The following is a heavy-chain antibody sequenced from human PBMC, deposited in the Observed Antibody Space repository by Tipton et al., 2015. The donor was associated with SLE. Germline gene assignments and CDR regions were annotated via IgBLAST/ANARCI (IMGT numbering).Heavy chain of an antibody. D-gene: IGHD1-1*01. Sequence: TLSLTCTVSGGSISSYYWSWLRQPPGKGLEWIGYIHYTGSTNYNPSLKSRVTISIDTSKNQFSLKLSSVTAADTAVYYCAGGRVNWASLDAFDIWGQGTMVTVSS. CDR2: IHYTGST. V-gene: IGHV4-59*01. J-gene: IGHJ3*02. CDR1: GGSISSYY. CDR3: AGGRVNWASLDAFDI.